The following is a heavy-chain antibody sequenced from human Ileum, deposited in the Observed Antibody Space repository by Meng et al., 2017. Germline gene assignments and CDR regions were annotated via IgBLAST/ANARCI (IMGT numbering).Heavy chain of an antibody. J-gene: IGHJ4*02. V-gene: IGHV4-4*01. D-gene: IGHD2-8*01. CDR1: GGSITNKDW. CDR2: MHHDGRT. CDR3: ATNGFYSIDN. Sequence: QWQLQGSGPELMNPAGTRPLPCTVSGGSITNKDWWSGVRQPPGKGLEWIGEMHHDGRTNYNPSFKSRVIMSIDKSRNQFSLHLSSVTAADTAVYFCATNGFYSIDNWGQGTLVTVSS.